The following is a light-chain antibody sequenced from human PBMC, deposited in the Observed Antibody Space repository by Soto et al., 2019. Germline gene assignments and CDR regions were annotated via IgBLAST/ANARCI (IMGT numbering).Light chain of an antibody. V-gene: IGKV1-27*01. J-gene: IGKJ4*01. CDR1: QGISNF. Sequence: DIQMTQSPSSLSASVGDRVTITCRASQGISNFLAWYQQKPGKVPKLLTYATSTLQSGVPSRFSGSGSGTDFTLTISSLQPEDVAIYYCQKYNCAPSLTFGGGTKVEIK. CDR3: QKYNCAPSLT. CDR2: ATS.